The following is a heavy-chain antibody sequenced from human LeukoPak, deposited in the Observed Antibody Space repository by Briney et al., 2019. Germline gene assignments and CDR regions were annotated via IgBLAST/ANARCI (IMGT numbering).Heavy chain of an antibody. CDR2: INHSGST. D-gene: IGHD2-15*01. CDR3: ARTRLPRGRPAPRVYAFDI. Sequence: SETLSLTCAVYGGSFSGYYWSWVRQPPGKGLEWIGEINHSGSTNSNPSLKSRVTISVDTSKNQFSLKLSSVTAADTAVYYCARTRLPRGRPAPRVYAFDIWGQGTMATVSS. V-gene: IGHV4-34*01. J-gene: IGHJ3*02. CDR1: GGSFSGYY.